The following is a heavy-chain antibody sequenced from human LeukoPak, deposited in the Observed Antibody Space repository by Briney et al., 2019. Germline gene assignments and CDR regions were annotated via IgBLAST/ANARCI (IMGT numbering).Heavy chain of an antibody. D-gene: IGHD3-22*01. CDR1: GGSISSSSYY. CDR2: IYYSGST. V-gene: IGHV4-39*07. J-gene: IGHJ3*02. Sequence: SETLSLTCTVSGGSISSSSYYWGWIRQPPGKGLEWIGSIYYSGSTYYNPSLKSRVTISVDTSKNQFSLKLSSVTAADTAVYYCARESYDGGADAFDIWGQGTMVTVSS. CDR3: ARESYDGGADAFDI.